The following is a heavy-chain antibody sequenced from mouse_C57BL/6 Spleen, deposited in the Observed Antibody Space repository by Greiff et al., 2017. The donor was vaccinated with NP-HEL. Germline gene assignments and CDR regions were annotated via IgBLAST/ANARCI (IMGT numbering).Heavy chain of an antibody. CDR2: IDPENGDT. CDR1: GFNIKDDY. CDR3: TTWTLGRRYFDY. J-gene: IGHJ2*01. V-gene: IGHV14-4*01. D-gene: IGHD4-1*01. Sequence: EVQLQQSGAELVRPGASVKLSCTASGFNIKDDYMHWVKQRPEQGLEWIGWIDPENGDTEYASKFQGKATITADTSSNTAYLQLSSLTSEDTAVYYCTTWTLGRRYFDYWGQGTTLTVSS.